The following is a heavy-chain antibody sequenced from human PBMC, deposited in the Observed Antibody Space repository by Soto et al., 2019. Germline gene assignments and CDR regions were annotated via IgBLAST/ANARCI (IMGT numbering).Heavy chain of an antibody. J-gene: IGHJ4*02. D-gene: IGHD1-26*01. V-gene: IGHV1-2*02. Sequence: QVQLVQSGAEVKKPGASVKVSCKASGYTFTGYYMHWVRQAPGQGLERMGWINPNSGGTNYAQKFQGRVTMTRDAALSTAYMELSRLRSDDTAVYYCARVYSGSYYFDYWGQGTLVTVSS. CDR2: INPNSGGT. CDR3: ARVYSGSYYFDY. CDR1: GYTFTGYY.